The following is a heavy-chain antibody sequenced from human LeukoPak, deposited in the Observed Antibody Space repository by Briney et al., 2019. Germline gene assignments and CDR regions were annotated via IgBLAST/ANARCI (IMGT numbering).Heavy chain of an antibody. CDR2: IYTSGST. Sequence: SQTLSLTCTVSGGSISSYYWSWIRQPAGKGLEWIGRIYTSGSTNYNPSLKSRVTMSVDTSKNQFSLKLSSVTAADTAVYYCARDQEWLVQDYYYYYMDVWDKGTTVTVSS. V-gene: IGHV4-4*07. D-gene: IGHD6-19*01. CDR3: ARDQEWLVQDYYYYYMDV. CDR1: GGSISSYY. J-gene: IGHJ6*03.